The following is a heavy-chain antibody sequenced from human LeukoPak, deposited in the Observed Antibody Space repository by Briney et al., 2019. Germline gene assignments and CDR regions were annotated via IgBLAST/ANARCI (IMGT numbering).Heavy chain of an antibody. CDR3: ARDKDGMDV. J-gene: IGHJ6*02. V-gene: IGHV3-33*01. Sequence: PGGCLRLSCAASGFSFSSYGMHWVRQAPGKGLEWVAIILYDGSNNYYADSVKGRFSISRDNSKNTLYLQMNSLRGEDTAVYYCARDKDGMDVWGQGTTVTVSS. CDR1: GFSFSSYG. CDR2: ILYDGSNN.